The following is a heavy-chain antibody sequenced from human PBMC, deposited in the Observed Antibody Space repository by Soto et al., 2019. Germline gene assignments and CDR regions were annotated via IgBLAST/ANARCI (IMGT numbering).Heavy chain of an antibody. CDR1: GFTFSNYW. V-gene: IGHV3-7*03. CDR2: IKQDGSEK. Sequence: PGGSLRLSCAASGFTFSNYWMSWVRQAPGKGLEWVANIKQDGSEKYYVDSVKGRFTISRDNAKNSLFLQINSLRAEDTAVYYCARSPYFFWGPLDYWGQGTLVTVSS. J-gene: IGHJ4*02. CDR3: ARSPYFFWGPLDY. D-gene: IGHD3-9*01.